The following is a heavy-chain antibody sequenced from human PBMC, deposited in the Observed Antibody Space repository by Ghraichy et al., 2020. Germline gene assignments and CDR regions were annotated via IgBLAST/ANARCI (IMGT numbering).Heavy chain of an antibody. D-gene: IGHD3-16*01. Sequence: GGSLRLSCAASGFTFSSYSMNWVRQAPGKGLEWVSSISSSSSYIYYADSVKGRFTISRDNAKNSLYLQMNSLRAEDTAVYYCARCWLGRAWFDPWGQGTLVTVSS. J-gene: IGHJ5*02. CDR3: ARCWLGRAWFDP. CDR2: ISSSSSYI. CDR1: GFTFSSYS. V-gene: IGHV3-21*01.